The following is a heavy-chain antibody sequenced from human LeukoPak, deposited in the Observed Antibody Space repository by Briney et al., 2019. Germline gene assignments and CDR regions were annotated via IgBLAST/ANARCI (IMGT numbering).Heavy chain of an antibody. CDR1: GFTFSNYW. J-gene: IGHJ6*02. V-gene: IGHV3-33*08. CDR2: IWYDGSNK. Sequence: GGSLRLSCVFSGFTFSNYWMSWVRQAPGKGLEWVAVIWYDGSNKYYADSVKGRFTISRDNSKNTLYLQMNSLRAEDTAVYYCARDFVEGFYYYYGMDVWGQGTTVTVSS. D-gene: IGHD2-15*01. CDR3: ARDFVEGFYYYYGMDV.